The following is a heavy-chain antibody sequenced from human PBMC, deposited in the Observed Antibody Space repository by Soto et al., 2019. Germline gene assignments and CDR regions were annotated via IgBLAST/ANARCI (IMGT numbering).Heavy chain of an antibody. V-gene: IGHV4-61*01. Sequence: SETLSLTCTVSGGSVSSGSYYWSWIRQPPGKGLEWIGYIYYSGSTNYNPSLKSRVTISVDTSKNQFSLRLSSVTAADTAVYYCARGSIPARGVFGYWAQGTQVTVSS. CDR3: ARGSIPARGVFGY. CDR1: GGSVSSGSYY. D-gene: IGHD6-6*01. CDR2: IYYSGST. J-gene: IGHJ4*02.